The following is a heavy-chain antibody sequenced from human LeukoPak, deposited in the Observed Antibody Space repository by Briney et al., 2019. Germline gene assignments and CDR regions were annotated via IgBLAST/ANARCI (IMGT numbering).Heavy chain of an antibody. CDR2: IYYSGST. D-gene: IGHD2-15*01. CDR3: ARDHCSGGSCYGSDAFDI. V-gene: IGHV4-30-4*01. Sequence: PSETLSLTCTVSGGSISSGDYYWSWIRQPPGKGLEWIGYIYYSGSTYYNPSLKRRVTISVDTSKNQFSLKLSSVTAADTAVYYCARDHCSGGSCYGSDAFDIWGQGTMVTVSS. J-gene: IGHJ3*02. CDR1: GGSISSGDYY.